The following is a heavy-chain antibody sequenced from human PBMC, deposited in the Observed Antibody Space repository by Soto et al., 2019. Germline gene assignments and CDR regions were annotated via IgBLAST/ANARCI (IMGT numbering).Heavy chain of an antibody. V-gene: IGHV1-18*01. CDR1: GYTLTRFG. CDR2: ISDYNGDT. J-gene: IGHJ4*02. CDR3: ARAPGNYFDY. Sequence: QVQLVQSGAEVKKPGASVKVSCKASGYTLTRFGISWVRQAPGQGLEWMGWISDYNGDTNYAQKFQXXVXMXXDTSTSTAYMELRSLRSNDTAVYYCARAPGNYFDYWGQGTLVTVSS.